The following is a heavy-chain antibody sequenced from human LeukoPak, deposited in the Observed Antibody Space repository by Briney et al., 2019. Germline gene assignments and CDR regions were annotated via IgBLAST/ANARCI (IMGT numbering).Heavy chain of an antibody. CDR1: GFTFSSYW. J-gene: IGHJ6*02. CDR3: ARDLTIAVAGNAYYYYGMDV. D-gene: IGHD6-19*01. Sequence: GGSLRLSCAASGFTFSSYWMSWVRQAPGKGLEWVANIKQDGSEKYYVDSVKGRFTISRDNAKNPLYLQMNSLRAEDTAVYYCARDLTIAVAGNAYYYYGMDVWGQGTTVTVSS. CDR2: IKQDGSEK. V-gene: IGHV3-7*01.